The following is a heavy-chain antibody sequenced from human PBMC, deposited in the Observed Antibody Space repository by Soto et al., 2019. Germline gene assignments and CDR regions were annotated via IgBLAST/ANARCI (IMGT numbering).Heavy chain of an antibody. CDR2: IYNSGST. J-gene: IGHJ5*02. Sequence: PSEPLSLPSTFPFGLTSSAYGSWIRQPPGRGLGGIGHIYNSGSTKYSPALKSRVTISLDRFRNQFSLKMSSVIAADTAVYYCARGRHCISARCSGYPNIWFDPWGQGTQVTVSS. CDR1: FGLTSSAY. CDR3: ARGRHCISARCSGYPNIWFDP. D-gene: IGHD2-2*01. V-gene: IGHV4-59*01.